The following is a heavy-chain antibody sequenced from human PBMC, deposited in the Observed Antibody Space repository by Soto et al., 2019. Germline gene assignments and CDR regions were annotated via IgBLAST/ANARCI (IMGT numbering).Heavy chain of an antibody. CDR3: GRVVEGATRHTDFDS. J-gene: IGHJ5*01. Sequence: PSETLSLTCAVSGVSIHNSHSFWGWIRQPPGKGLEFIGSVYYSGGANYNPSLKSRVTVPIDTSNNQFSLRVNSVTAADTAVYYCGRVVEGATRHTDFDSWGQGILVTV. CDR1: GVSIHNSHSF. CDR2: VYYSGGA. V-gene: IGHV4-39*01. D-gene: IGHD2-15*01.